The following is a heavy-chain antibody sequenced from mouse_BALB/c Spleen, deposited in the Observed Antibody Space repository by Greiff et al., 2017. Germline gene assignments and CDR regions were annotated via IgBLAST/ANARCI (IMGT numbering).Heavy chain of an antibody. Sequence: EVKLLESGPGLVKPSQSLSLTCTVTGYSITSDYAWNWIRQFPGNKLEWMGYISYSGSTSYNPSLKSRISITRDTSKNQFFLQLNSVTTEDTATYYCARESISGAMDYWGQGTSVTVSS. V-gene: IGHV3-2*02. D-gene: IGHD6-2*01. CDR3: ARESISGAMDY. CDR2: ISYSGST. J-gene: IGHJ4*01. CDR1: GYSITSDYA.